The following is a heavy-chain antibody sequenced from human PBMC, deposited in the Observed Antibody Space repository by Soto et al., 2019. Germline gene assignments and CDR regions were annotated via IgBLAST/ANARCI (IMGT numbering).Heavy chain of an antibody. Sequence: GGSLRLSCAASGFTFSSYAMSWVRQAPGKGLEWVSAISGSGGSTYYADSVKGRFTISRDNSKNTLYLQMNSLRAEDTAVYYCAKDHRKWELQGPLFDYWGQGTLVTVSS. V-gene: IGHV3-23*01. D-gene: IGHD1-26*01. CDR2: ISGSGGST. J-gene: IGHJ4*02. CDR3: AKDHRKWELQGPLFDY. CDR1: GFTFSSYA.